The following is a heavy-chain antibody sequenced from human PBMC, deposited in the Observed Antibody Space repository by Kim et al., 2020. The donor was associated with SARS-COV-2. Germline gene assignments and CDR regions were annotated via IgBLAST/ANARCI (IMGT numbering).Heavy chain of an antibody. CDR2: LRHAGTQ. CDR1: GITISNYW. CDR3: ARSISEIEAARIGIYFHQ. D-gene: IGHD6-13*01. Sequence: GGSLRLSCAASGITISNYWMTWVRQAPGKGLEWVASLRHAGTQFCVDSLKGRFTIYRDNAKNSLFLQMNSLRAEDTAVYYCARSISEIEAARIGIYFHQWGQGTLVSVSS. J-gene: IGHJ1*01. V-gene: IGHV3-7*01.